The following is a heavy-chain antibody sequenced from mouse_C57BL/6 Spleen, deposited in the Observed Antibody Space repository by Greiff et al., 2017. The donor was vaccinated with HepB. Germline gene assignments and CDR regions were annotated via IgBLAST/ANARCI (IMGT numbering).Heavy chain of an antibody. D-gene: IGHD1-1*01. V-gene: IGHV5-17*01. Sequence: EVQVVESGGGLVKPGGSLKLSCAASGFTFSDYGMHWVRQAPEKGLEWVAYISSGSSTIYYADTVKGRFTISRDNAKNTLFLQMTSLRSEDTAMYYCASYGSSYGGYAMDYWGQGTSVTVSS. CDR1: GFTFSDYG. CDR2: ISSGSSTI. CDR3: ASYGSSYGGYAMDY. J-gene: IGHJ4*01.